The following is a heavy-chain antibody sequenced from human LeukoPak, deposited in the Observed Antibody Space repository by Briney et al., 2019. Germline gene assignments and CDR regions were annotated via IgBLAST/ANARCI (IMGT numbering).Heavy chain of an antibody. CDR2: IDPTDSYT. Sequence: GESLRISCKASGYSLTSYWISWVRQMPGKGLEWMGRIDPTDSYTDYSPSFQGHVTISVDKSINAAYLQWYSLKASDTAMYYCARHDYWGQGTLVTVSS. CDR3: ARHDY. V-gene: IGHV5-10-1*01. CDR1: GYSLTSYW. J-gene: IGHJ4*02.